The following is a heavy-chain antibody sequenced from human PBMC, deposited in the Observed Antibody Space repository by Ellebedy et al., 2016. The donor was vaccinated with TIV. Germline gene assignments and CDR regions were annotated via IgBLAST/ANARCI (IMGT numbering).Heavy chain of an antibody. V-gene: IGHV4-34*01. Sequence: MPSETLSLTCAVSGGSFSNKYWSWIRQSPGKGLEWIGEINQGGITNYNPSLTIRVTMSVDTSKNQFSLKLSSVTAADTAVYYCASGGGSYDSNGYYVGWPDPWGQGTLVTVSS. J-gene: IGHJ5*02. CDR2: INQGGIT. CDR3: ASGGGSYDSNGYYVGWPDP. CDR1: GGSFSNKY. D-gene: IGHD3-22*01.